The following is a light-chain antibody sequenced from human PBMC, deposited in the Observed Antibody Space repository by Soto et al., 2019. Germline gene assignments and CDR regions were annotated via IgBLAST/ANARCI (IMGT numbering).Light chain of an antibody. CDR2: EVT. J-gene: IGLJ2*01. V-gene: IGLV2-14*01. CDR3: NSYTNSSAVV. CDR1: RDDIGAYDY. Sequence: QSAMTHPASVCWSPGHSITISCAGTRDDIGAYDYVSWYQQHPGNAPKLLVYEVTNRPSGVSDRFSGSKSGNTASLTISGLQAEEEADYYCNSYTNSSAVVFGGGTKVTVL.